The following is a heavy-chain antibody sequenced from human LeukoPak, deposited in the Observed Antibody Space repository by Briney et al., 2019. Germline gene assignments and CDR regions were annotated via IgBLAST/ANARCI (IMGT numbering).Heavy chain of an antibody. CDR3: ARSHYDCWSGYPTNFDY. CDR1: GFTFSDYY. D-gene: IGHD3-3*01. V-gene: IGHV3-11*04. Sequence: GGSLRLSCAASGFTFSDYYMSWIRQAPGKGLEWVSYISSSGSTIYYADSVKGRFTISRDNAKNSLYRQMNSLRAEDTAVYYCARSHYDCWSGYPTNFDYWGQGTLVTVSS. J-gene: IGHJ4*02. CDR2: ISSSGSTI.